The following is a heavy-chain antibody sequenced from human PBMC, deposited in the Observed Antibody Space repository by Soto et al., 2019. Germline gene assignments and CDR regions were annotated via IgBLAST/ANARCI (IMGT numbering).Heavy chain of an antibody. D-gene: IGHD3-3*01. CDR1: GYTFTSYA. V-gene: IGHV1-3*01. CDR2: INAGNGNT. Sequence: ASVKVSCKASGYTFTSYAMHWVRQAPGQRLEWMGWINAGNGNTKYSQKFQGRVTITRDTSASTAYMELSSPRSEDTAVYYCFPTVLSDFWSVSSDEYFQHLGQDTLVSVS. J-gene: IGHJ1*01. CDR3: FPTVLSDFWSVSSDEYFQH.